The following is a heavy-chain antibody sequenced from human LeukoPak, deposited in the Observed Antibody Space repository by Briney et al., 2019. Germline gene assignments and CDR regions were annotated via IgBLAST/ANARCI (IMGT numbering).Heavy chain of an antibody. CDR2: ISGSGGST. CDR1: GFTFSSYA. J-gene: IGHJ4*02. D-gene: IGHD6-19*01. CDR3: AKAPLSGWYTLYLDY. V-gene: IGHV3-23*01. Sequence: GGSLRLSCAASGFTFSSYAMSWVRQAPGKGLEWVSAISGSGGSTYYADSVKGRFTISRDNSRNTLYLQMNSLRAEDTAVYYCAKAPLSGWYTLYLDYWGQGTLVTVSS.